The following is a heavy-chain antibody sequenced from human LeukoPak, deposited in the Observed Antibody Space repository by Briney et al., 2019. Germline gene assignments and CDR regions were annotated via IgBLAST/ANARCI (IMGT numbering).Heavy chain of an antibody. CDR1: GFTFSSYA. V-gene: IGHV3-30-3*01. CDR2: ISYDGSNK. J-gene: IGHJ4*02. Sequence: GGSLRLSCAASGFTFSSYAMHWVRQAPGKGLEWVAVISYDGSNKYYADSVKGRFTISRDNSKNTLYLQMNSLRAEDTAVYYCARDGDLMVGDTNYFDYWGQGTLVTVSS. D-gene: IGHD2-8*01. CDR3: ARDGDLMVGDTNYFDY.